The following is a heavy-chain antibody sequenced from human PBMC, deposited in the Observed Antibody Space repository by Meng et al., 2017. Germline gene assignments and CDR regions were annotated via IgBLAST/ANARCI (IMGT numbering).Heavy chain of an antibody. V-gene: IGHV3-NL1*01. CDR2: ISGSGANT. CDR1: GFTFSSYG. CDR3: ARDLGY. D-gene: IGHD3-16*01. J-gene: IGHJ4*02. Sequence: QVQLVESGGGVVQPGRSLRLSCAASGFTFSSYGMHWVRQAPGKGLDWVSAISGSGANTYYADSVKGRFTISRDNSKNTLYLQMNSLRAEDTAVYYCARDLGYWGQGTLVTVSS.